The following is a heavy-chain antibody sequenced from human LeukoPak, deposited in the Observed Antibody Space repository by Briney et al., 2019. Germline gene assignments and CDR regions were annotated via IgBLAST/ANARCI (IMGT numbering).Heavy chain of an antibody. CDR2: ISGSDGST. CDR3: AKDSCSSTSCFFFHF. CDR1: GYTFSSYA. V-gene: IGHV3-23*01. J-gene: IGHJ4*02. Sequence: GGSLRLSCAASGYTFSSYAMSWVRQAPGKGLEWVSAISGSDGSTYYADSVKGRFTISRDNSKNTLHLQMNSLRAEDTAVYYCAKDSCSSTSCFFFHFWRQGTLVTVSS. D-gene: IGHD2-2*01.